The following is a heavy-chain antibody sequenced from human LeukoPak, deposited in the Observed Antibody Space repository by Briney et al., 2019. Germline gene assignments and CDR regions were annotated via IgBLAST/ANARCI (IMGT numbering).Heavy chain of an antibody. CDR2: IYHSGST. J-gene: IGHJ4*02. CDR1: GYSISSGYY. Sequence: PSETLSLTCAVSGYSISSGYYWGWIRQPPGKGLEWIGSIYHSGSTYYNPSLKSRVTISVDTSKNQFSLKLSSVTAADTAVYYCARVRRGYSGYDYVMFDYWGQGTLVTVSS. D-gene: IGHD5-12*01. CDR3: ARVRRGYSGYDYVMFDY. V-gene: IGHV4-38-2*01.